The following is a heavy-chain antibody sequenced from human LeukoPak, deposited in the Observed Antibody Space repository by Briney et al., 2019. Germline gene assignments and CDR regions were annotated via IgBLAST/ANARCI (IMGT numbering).Heavy chain of an antibody. V-gene: IGHV4-31*03. D-gene: IGHD3-3*01. Sequence: SETLSLTCTVSGGSISSGGYYWSWIRQHPGKGLEWIGYIYNSGSTYYNPSLKSRVIISVDTSKNQFSLKLSSVTAADTAVYYCARDSGRSGYFGSWGQGTLVTVSS. CDR3: ARDSGRSGYFGS. CDR1: GGSISSGGYY. CDR2: IYNSGST. J-gene: IGHJ4*02.